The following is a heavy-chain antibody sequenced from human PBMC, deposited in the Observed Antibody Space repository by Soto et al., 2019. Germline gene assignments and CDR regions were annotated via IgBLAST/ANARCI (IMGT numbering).Heavy chain of an antibody. J-gene: IGHJ6*02. D-gene: IGHD6-13*01. CDR2: IYSGGST. V-gene: IGHV3-53*01. CDR3: ARDGTFIAAAEGYYYYYGMDV. CDR1: GFTVSSNY. Sequence: EVQLVESGGGLIQPGGSLRLSCAASGFTVSSNYMSWVRRAPGKGLEWVSVIYSGGSTYYADSVKGRFTISRDNSKNTLYLQMNSLRAEDTAVYYCARDGTFIAAAEGYYYYYGMDVWGQGTTVTVSS.